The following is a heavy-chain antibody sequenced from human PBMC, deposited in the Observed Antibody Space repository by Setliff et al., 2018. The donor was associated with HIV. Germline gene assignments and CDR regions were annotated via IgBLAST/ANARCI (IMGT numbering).Heavy chain of an antibody. CDR1: GDSITRGSYY. V-gene: IGHV4-61*09. CDR2: IYTSGKT. J-gene: IGHJ2*01. D-gene: IGHD1-26*01. Sequence: SETLSLTCTVSGDSITRGSYYWSWIRQPAGKGLEWIGHIYTSGKTHYSPSLKSRITSSADTSKNQLSLNLSSVTAADTAVYYCARAAYSGTYLWEPATDLWGRGTLVTVSS. CDR3: ARAAYSGTYLWEPATDL.